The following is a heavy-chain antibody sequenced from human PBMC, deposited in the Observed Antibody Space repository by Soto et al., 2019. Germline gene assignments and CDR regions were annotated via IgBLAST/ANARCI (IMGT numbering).Heavy chain of an antibody. CDR1: GGSISSSNW. Sequence: QVQLQESGPGLVKPSGTLSLTCAVSGGSISSSNWWSWVRQPPGKGLQWIGEIYHSGSTNYIPSRQSRVTISVDKSRNQVSLKLSSVTAADPAVYYCARRWGEGRVDYWGQGTLVTVSS. V-gene: IGHV4-4*02. D-gene: IGHD3-10*01. J-gene: IGHJ4*02. CDR3: ARRWGEGRVDY. CDR2: IYHSGST.